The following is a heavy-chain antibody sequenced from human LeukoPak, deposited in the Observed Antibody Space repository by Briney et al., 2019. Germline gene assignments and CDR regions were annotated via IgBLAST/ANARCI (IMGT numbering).Heavy chain of an antibody. CDR2: IIPMFDTP. D-gene: IGHD3-22*01. V-gene: IGHV1-69*13. J-gene: IGHJ3*02. CDR1: GGTFSNYA. CDR3: ASTDYYDSRGYGGSFAI. Sequence: SVKVSCKASGGTFSNYAISWVRQVPGQGLEWMGGIIPMFDTPIYAQKFQGRVTITADESTSTVYMELSSLRSEDTAVYFCASTDYYDSRGYGGSFAIWGQGTMVTVSS.